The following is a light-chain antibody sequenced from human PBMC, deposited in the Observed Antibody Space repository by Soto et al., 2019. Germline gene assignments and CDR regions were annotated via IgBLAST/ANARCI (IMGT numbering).Light chain of an antibody. CDR1: QDIKYE. CDR2: AAS. Sequence: AIQMTQSPSSLSASVGVRVTITCRASQDIKYELGSYQQKTGKAPNALIYAASTLLSGVPSRFRGAGSGTDFTLTISSLQAEDFATYYCLQDHNYPRTFGQGTRGEIK. CDR3: LQDHNYPRT. V-gene: IGKV1-6*01. J-gene: IGKJ1*01.